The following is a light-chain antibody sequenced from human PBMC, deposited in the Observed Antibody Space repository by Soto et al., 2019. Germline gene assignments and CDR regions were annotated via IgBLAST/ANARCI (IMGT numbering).Light chain of an antibody. CDR1: QSLLHSNGYNY. Sequence: DIVVTQSPLTLPVTSGETASICCRSRQSLLHSNGYNYLDWYLQKPGQSQXXLIYMGSNRAAGVPDRLSGSGSGTEFTLKISRLEADDVGVYYCMQTLRSRTFGGGTKVDI. J-gene: IGKJ4*01. V-gene: IGKV2-28*01. CDR2: MGS. CDR3: MQTLRSRT.